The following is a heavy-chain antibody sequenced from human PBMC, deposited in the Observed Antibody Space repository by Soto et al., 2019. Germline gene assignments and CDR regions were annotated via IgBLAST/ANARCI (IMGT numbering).Heavy chain of an antibody. D-gene: IGHD3-10*01. CDR2: ITGSGGGT. V-gene: IGHV3-23*01. J-gene: IGHJ4*02. CDR3: TFGGFGELIDY. Sequence: EVPVMESGGGLVQPGGSLRLSCAASGFTFSNYAMNWVRQAPGKGLEWVSAITGSGGGTYYADSVKGRFTISRDNSKNTLYLQMNSLRVEDTAVHYCTFGGFGELIDYWGQGILVTVSS. CDR1: GFTFSNYA.